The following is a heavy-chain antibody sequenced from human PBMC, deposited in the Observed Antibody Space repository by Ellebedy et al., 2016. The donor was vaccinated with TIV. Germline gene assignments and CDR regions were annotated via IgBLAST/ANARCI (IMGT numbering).Heavy chain of an antibody. V-gene: IGHV4-59*08. D-gene: IGHD1-1*01. Sequence: MPSETLSLTCTVSGGSISSYYWSWIRQPPGKGLEWLAYFYHSGNTNYSPSLKSRVTISVDTSKNQFSLKLSSVTAADTAVYYCATYTMGRLDYWGQGTLVTVSS. CDR3: ATYTMGRLDY. J-gene: IGHJ4*02. CDR1: GGSISSYY. CDR2: FYHSGNT.